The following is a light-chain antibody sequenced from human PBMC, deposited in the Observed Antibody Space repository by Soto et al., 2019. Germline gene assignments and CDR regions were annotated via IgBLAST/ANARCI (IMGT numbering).Light chain of an antibody. J-gene: IGLJ1*01. Sequence: QTVVTQPPSVSGTPGQRVTISCSGSSSNIGSNTVSWFQQLPGTAPKLLIYSHIQRPSGVPGRFSGSKSGTSASLAIRGLQSEDEADYYCAAWDDSLTGYVFGTGTKLTVL. CDR2: SHI. CDR3: AAWDDSLTGYV. V-gene: IGLV1-44*01. CDR1: SSNIGSNT.